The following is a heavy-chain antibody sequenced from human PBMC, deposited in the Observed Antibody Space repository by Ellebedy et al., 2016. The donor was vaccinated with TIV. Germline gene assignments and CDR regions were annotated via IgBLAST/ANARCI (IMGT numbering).Heavy chain of an antibody. J-gene: IGHJ5*02. CDR2: ISSDGSYT. Sequence: GESLKISCAASGFSLSTHAMSWVRQAPGKGLVWVSRISSDGSYTSYADSVKGRFTISRDNAKNTLYLQMNSLRAEDTAVYYCARDIPQRPNPARFDPWGQGTLVTVSS. D-gene: IGHD1-1*01. CDR3: ARDIPQRPNPARFDP. CDR1: GFSLSTHA. V-gene: IGHV3-74*01.